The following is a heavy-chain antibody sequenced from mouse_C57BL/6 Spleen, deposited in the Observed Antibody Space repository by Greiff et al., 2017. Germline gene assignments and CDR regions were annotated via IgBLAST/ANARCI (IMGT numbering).Heavy chain of an antibody. D-gene: IGHD1-1*01. Sequence: EVQLQQSGAELVRPGASVKLSCTASGFNIKDDYMHWVKQRPEQGLEWIGWIDPENGDTEYASKFQGKATITADTSSNTAYLQLSSLTSEDTAVXYCTYGSSYESAMDYWGQGTSVTVSS. CDR3: TYGSSYESAMDY. CDR2: IDPENGDT. CDR1: GFNIKDDY. J-gene: IGHJ4*01. V-gene: IGHV14-4*01.